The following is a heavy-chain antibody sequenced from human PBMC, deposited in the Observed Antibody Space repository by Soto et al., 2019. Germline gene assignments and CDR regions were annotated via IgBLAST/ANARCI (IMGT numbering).Heavy chain of an antibody. D-gene: IGHD3-3*01. CDR2: IYPGDSDT. V-gene: IGHV5-51*03. CDR3: ARRGSYDFWSGYRGYYYYMDV. J-gene: IGHJ6*03. CDR1: GYSFTSYW. Sequence: EVQLVQSGAEVKKPGESLKISCKGSGYSFTSYWIGWVRQMPGKGLEWMGIIYPGDSDTRYSPSFQGQVTISADKSISTAYLQWSSLKASDTAMYYCARRGSYDFWSGYRGYYYYMDVWGKGTTVTVSS.